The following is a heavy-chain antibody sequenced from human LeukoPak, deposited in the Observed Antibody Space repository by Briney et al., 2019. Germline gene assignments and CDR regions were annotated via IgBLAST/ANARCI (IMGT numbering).Heavy chain of an antibody. Sequence: GGSLRLSCAASGFTVSSNYMSWVRQAPGKGLEWVSVIYSGGSTYYADPVKGRFTISRDNSKNTLYLQMNSLRAEDTAVYYCARDGVYCSSTSCYAGDDYWGQGTLVTVSS. CDR1: GFTVSSNY. V-gene: IGHV3-53*01. D-gene: IGHD2-2*01. CDR3: ARDGVYCSSTSCYAGDDY. J-gene: IGHJ4*02. CDR2: IYSGGST.